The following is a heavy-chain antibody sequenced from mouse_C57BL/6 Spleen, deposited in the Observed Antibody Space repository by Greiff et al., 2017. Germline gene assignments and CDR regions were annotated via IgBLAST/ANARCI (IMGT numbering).Heavy chain of an antibody. CDR1: GYAFSSYL. CDR3: ARAGPKYYFDY. Sequence: VQLQQSGAELVKPGASVKISCKASGYAFSSYLMNWVKQRPGKGLEWIGQIYPGDGDTNYNGKFKGKATLTADTSSNTAYLQLSSLTSEDTAIYYCARAGPKYYFDYWGQGTTLTVSS. CDR2: IYPGDGDT. J-gene: IGHJ2*01. D-gene: IGHD4-1*01. V-gene: IGHV1-80*01.